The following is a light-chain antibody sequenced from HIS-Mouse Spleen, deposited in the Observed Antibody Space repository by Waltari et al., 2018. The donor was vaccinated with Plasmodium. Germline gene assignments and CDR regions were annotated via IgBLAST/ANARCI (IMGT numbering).Light chain of an antibody. CDR3: QQYYSTPPT. J-gene: IGKJ4*01. V-gene: IGKV4-1*01. CDR2: WAS. CDR1: QIVLYSSNNKNY. Sequence: DIVMTQSPDSLAVSLGERATINCKSSQIVLYSSNNKNYLAWYQQKPGQPPKLRIYWASTRESGVPDRFSGSGSGTDFTLTISSLQAEDVAVYYCQQYYSTPPTFGGGTKVEIK.